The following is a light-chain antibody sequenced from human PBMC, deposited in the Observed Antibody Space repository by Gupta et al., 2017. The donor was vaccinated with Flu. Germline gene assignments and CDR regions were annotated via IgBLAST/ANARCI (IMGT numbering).Light chain of an antibody. J-gene: IGKJ1*01. CDR1: QGLVYSDGNTY. CDR2: LVS. Sequence: DVVMTQSPLSLAVTLGQPASISCRSSQGLVYSDGNTYLHWFQQRPGQSPRRLIHLVSYRDSGVTDRFSGSGSGTDFTLKISRVEAEDVGIYYCMQGAHWPWAFGQGTKVEIK. CDR3: MQGAHWPWA. V-gene: IGKV2-30*01.